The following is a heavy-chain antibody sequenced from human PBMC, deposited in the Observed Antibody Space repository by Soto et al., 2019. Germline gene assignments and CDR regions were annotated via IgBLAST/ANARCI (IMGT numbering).Heavy chain of an antibody. CDR2: ISWNSGTI. Sequence: PGGSLRLSCAASGFAFDDYGLHWVRQAPGKGLEWVSGISWNSGTIGYADSVKGRFTISRDNSKNSLYLQMNSLRAEDTALYYCAKDSGTGSYYFDYWGQGTPVTVSS. D-gene: IGHD6-19*01. V-gene: IGHV3-9*01. J-gene: IGHJ4*02. CDR3: AKDSGTGSYYFDY. CDR1: GFAFDDYG.